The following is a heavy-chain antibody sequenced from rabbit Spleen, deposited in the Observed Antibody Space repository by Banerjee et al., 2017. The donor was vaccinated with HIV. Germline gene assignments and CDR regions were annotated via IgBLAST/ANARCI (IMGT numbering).Heavy chain of an antibody. V-gene: IGHV1S40*01. J-gene: IGHJ6*01. CDR2: IYAGSTGTT. CDR1: GFSFSPVNW. D-gene: IGHD8-1*01. Sequence: QSLEESGGDLVKPGASLTLTCTASGFSFSPVNWIYWVRQAPGKGLEWIGTIYAGSTGTTDYARWAKGRFTISKTSSTTVTLQMTSLTAADTATYFCARDGAGGSYFALWGQGTLVTVS. CDR3: ARDGAGGSYFAL.